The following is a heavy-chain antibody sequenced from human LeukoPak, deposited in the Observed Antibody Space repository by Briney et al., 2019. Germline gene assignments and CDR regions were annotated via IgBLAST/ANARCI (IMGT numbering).Heavy chain of an antibody. CDR2: IYYSGNT. V-gene: IGHV4-59*01. CDR3: ARDRTYYYDSSGYYYYYYGMDV. J-gene: IGHJ6*02. CDR1: GGSISSYY. Sequence: SETLSLTCTVSGGSISSYYWSWIRQPPGKGLEWIGYIYYSGNTNYNPSLKSRVTISVDTSKNQFSLKLSSVTAADTAVYYCARDRTYYYDSSGYYYYYYGMDVWGQGTTVTVSS. D-gene: IGHD3-22*01.